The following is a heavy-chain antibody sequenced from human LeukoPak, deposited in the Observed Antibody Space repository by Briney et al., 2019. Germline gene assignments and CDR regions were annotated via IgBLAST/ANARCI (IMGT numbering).Heavy chain of an antibody. D-gene: IGHD3-3*01. CDR2: ISGSGGST. Sequence: GGSLRLSCAASGFTFSSYAMSWVRQAPGKGLEWVSAISGSGGSTYYADSVKGRFTISRDNSKNTLYLLMNSLRAEDTAVYYCAKDSNYDFWSGEQFDPWGQGTLVTVSS. V-gene: IGHV3-23*01. CDR3: AKDSNYDFWSGEQFDP. J-gene: IGHJ5*02. CDR1: GFTFSSYA.